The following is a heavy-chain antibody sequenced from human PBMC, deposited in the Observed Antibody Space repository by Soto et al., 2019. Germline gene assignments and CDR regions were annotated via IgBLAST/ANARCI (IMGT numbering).Heavy chain of an antibody. CDR2: VYHNGDT. J-gene: IGHJ5*02. V-gene: IGHV4-38-2*02. CDR3: AKDSYGLDT. CDR1: GYSIRDNYF. Sequence: PSETLSLTCAVSGYSIRDNYFWGWIRQPPGKGLEWIGSVYHNGDTRYNPSLKSPVTISVDTSKNEFTLRVTSVTAAATAVYFCAKDSYGLDTWSQGTLVTVSS. D-gene: IGHD2-21*01.